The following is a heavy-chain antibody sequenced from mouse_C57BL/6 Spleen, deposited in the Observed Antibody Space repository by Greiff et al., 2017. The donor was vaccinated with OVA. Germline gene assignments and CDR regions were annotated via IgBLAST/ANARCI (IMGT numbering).Heavy chain of an antibody. Sequence: EVKLVESGGGLVKPGGSLSLSCAASGFTFTDYYMSWVRQPPGKALEWLGFIRNKANGYTTEYSASVKGRFTISRDNSQSILYLQMNALRAEDSATYYCARCYYGSSYYFDYWGQGTTLTVSS. CDR2: IRNKANGYTT. J-gene: IGHJ2*01. CDR1: GFTFTDYY. D-gene: IGHD1-1*01. V-gene: IGHV7-3*01. CDR3: ARCYYGSSYYFDY.